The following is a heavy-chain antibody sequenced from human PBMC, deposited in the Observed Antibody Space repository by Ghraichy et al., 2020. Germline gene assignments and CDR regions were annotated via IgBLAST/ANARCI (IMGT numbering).Heavy chain of an antibody. CDR2: IRSKGSGGTT. Sequence: GGSLRLSCAASGFSFTYAWMNWVRQAPGKGLEWVGRIRSKGSGGTTEYASPVKGRFTISRDDSKDTAYLHMNSLKTDDTGVYYCTTGGATMKGYWGQGTLVTVSS. CDR1: GFSFTYAW. J-gene: IGHJ4*02. CDR3: TTGGATMKGY. D-gene: IGHD5-24*01. V-gene: IGHV3-15*07.